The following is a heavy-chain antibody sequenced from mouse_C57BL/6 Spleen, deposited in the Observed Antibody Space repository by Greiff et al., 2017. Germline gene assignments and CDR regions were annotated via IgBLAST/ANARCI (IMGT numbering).Heavy chain of an antibody. V-gene: IGHV1-82*01. Sequence: QVQLKESGPELVKPGASVKISCKASGYAFSSSWMNWVKQRPGKGLEWIGRIYPGDGDTNYNGKFKGKATLTADKSSSTAYMQLSSLTSEDSAVYFCARPYYGSTPWYFDVWGTGTTVTVSS. J-gene: IGHJ1*03. CDR3: ARPYYGSTPWYFDV. D-gene: IGHD1-1*01. CDR1: GYAFSSSW. CDR2: IYPGDGDT.